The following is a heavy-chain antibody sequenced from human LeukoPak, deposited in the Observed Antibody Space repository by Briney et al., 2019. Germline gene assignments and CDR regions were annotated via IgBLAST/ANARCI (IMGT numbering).Heavy chain of an antibody. CDR3: ARVPFVVVGVTGSWFDP. V-gene: IGHV7-4-1*02. J-gene: IGHJ5*02. Sequence: ASVKVSCKASGYTFSNYAMNWVRQAPGQGLEWMGWINTNTGNPTYAQGFTGRFVFSLDTFVSTAYLQISSLKADDTAVYYCARVPFVVVGVTGSWFDPWGQGTLVIVSS. CDR2: INTNTGNP. CDR1: GYTFSNYA. D-gene: IGHD2-2*01.